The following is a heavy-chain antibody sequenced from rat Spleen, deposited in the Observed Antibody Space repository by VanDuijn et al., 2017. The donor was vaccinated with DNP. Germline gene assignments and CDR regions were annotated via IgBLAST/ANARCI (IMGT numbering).Heavy chain of an antibody. V-gene: IGHV5S13*01. CDR2: ISTSGGVT. J-gene: IGHJ3*01. D-gene: IGHD5-1*01. CDR3: ATQRLGAAWFAY. CDR1: GFTFSYYG. Sequence: EVQLVESGGGLVQPGRSLKLSCVASGFTFSYYGMAWVRQAPKKGLEWVASISTSGGVTYYRDSVKGRFTISRDNAKSSLYLQMNSLRSEDTATYYCATQRLGAAWFAYWGQGTLVTVSS.